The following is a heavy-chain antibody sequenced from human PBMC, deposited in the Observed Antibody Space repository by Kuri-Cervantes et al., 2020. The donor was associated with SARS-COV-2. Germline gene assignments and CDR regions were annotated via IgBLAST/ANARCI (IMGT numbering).Heavy chain of an antibody. V-gene: IGHV3-30*02. CDR1: GFTFSSYG. CDR2: IRYDGSNK. J-gene: IGHJ2*01. D-gene: IGHD3-22*01. Sequence: GGSLRLSCAASGFTFSSYGMHWVRQAPGKGLEWVAFIRYDGSNKYYADSVKGRFTISRDNSKNTLYLQMNSLRAEDTAVYYCARGGGYYYDSSGRGWYFDLWGRGTLVNGSS. CDR3: ARGGGYYYDSSGRGWYFDL.